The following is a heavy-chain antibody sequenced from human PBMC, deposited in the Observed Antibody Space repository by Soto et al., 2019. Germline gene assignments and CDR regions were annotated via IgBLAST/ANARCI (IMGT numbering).Heavy chain of an antibody. CDR1: GYIFTSYD. CDR3: ARVHGSVKYNPLHSFFPL. V-gene: IGHV1-8*01. D-gene: IGHD2-8*02. CDR2: MNANTGET. Sequence: QAQLEQSGAEVKKPGASVKVSCKASGYIFTSYDIDWVRQAPGQGLEWVGWMNANTGETGYAQKFQGRVATTRDRSMSTACRELTSLTSADPGVYYCARVHGSVKYNPLHSFFPLWGQCSLVSVS. J-gene: IGHJ1*01.